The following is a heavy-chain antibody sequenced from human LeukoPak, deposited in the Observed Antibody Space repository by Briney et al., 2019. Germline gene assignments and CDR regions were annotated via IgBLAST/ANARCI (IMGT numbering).Heavy chain of an antibody. D-gene: IGHD4-23*01. CDR1: GFVFSTYA. V-gene: IGHV3-48*01. CDR3: ARGNYGGDLGVEYYFYMDV. Sequence: GGSLRLSCTGSGFVFSTYAMNWVRQAPGKGLEWVAYISSRPSTVYYANSVKGRFTISRDKAKKSVYLQMNSLRAEDTAVYYCARGNYGGDLGVEYYFYMDVWGMGTSVTVSS. J-gene: IGHJ6*03. CDR2: ISSRPSTV.